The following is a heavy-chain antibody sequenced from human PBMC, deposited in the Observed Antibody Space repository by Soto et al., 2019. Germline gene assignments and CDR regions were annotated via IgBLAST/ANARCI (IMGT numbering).Heavy chain of an antibody. CDR3: TTGITIFGVAGVDY. J-gene: IGHJ4*02. V-gene: IGHV3-15*01. Sequence: GSLLPACSASGFTSSNAWMSWVRQAAGKGLEWVGRIKSKTDCGTTDYAAPVKGRFTISRDDSKNTLYLQMNSLKTEDTDVYYCTTGITIFGVAGVDYWGQGTLVTVYS. CDR2: IKSKTDCGTT. D-gene: IGHD3-3*01. CDR1: GFTSSNAW.